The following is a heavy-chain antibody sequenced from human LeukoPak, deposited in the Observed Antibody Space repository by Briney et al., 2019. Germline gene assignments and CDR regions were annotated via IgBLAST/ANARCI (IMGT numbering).Heavy chain of an antibody. Sequence: GGSLRLSCAASGFTFSSYAMSWVRQAPGKGLEWVSAISGSGGSTYYADSVKGRFTISRDNSENTLYLQMNSLRAEDTAVYYCARSNYGGNLGYYYGMDVWGQGTTVTVSS. J-gene: IGHJ6*02. CDR1: GFTFSSYA. V-gene: IGHV3-23*01. CDR3: ARSNYGGNLGYYYGMDV. D-gene: IGHD4-23*01. CDR2: ISGSGGST.